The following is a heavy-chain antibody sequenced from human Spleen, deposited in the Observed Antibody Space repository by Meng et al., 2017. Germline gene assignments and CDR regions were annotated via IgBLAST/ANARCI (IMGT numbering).Heavy chain of an antibody. D-gene: IGHD5-18*01. Sequence: SETLSLTCAVYGGSFSGYYWSWIRQPPGKGLEWIGEINHSGSTNYNPSLKSRVTISVDTSKNQFSLKLSSVTAADTAEYYCARKRLWGPNWFDPWGQGTLVTVSS. J-gene: IGHJ5*02. CDR1: GGSFSGYY. CDR3: ARKRLWGPNWFDP. CDR2: INHSGST. V-gene: IGHV4-34*01.